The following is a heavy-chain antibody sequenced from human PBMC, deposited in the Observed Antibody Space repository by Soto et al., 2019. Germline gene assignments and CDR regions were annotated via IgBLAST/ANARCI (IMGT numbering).Heavy chain of an antibody. CDR3: ARLSYSAALDV. Sequence: QVQLVQSGAEVRTPGASVKISCKASGYTFRSHGVQWVRQAPGQRLEWVGWSNGGNGFTKYSQEFQDRVTITRDTAARTIYMELHSRTSDDTAVYYCARLSYSAALDVWGQGTTVTVSS. J-gene: IGHJ6*02. CDR2: SNGGNGFT. D-gene: IGHD4-4*01. CDR1: GYTFRSHG. V-gene: IGHV1-3*02.